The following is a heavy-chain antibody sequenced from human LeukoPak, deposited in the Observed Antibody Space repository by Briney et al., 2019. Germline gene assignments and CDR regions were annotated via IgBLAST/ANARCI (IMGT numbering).Heavy chain of an antibody. CDR2: SNPGDGST. CDR3: ASPAGYSKNFDY. CDR1: GYTFTNYY. J-gene: IGHJ4*02. Sequence: GASVKVSCTASGYTFTNYYIHWVRQAPGQGLEWMGISNPGDGSTTYAQKFQARVTMTRDTSTSTVYMDLSSLKSEDTAVYYCASPAGYSKNFDYWGQGTLVTVSS. V-gene: IGHV1-46*01. D-gene: IGHD6-13*01.